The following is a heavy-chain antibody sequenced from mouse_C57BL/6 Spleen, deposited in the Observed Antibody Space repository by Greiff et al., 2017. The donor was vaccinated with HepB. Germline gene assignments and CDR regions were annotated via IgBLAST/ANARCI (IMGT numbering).Heavy chain of an antibody. V-gene: IGHV1-19*01. J-gene: IGHJ4*01. D-gene: IGHD1-1*02. CDR3: ARSGGSYYAMDD. CDR1: GYTFTDYY. Sequence: EVKLVESGPVLVKPGASVKMSCKASGYTFTDYYMNWVKQSHGKSLEWIGVINPYNGGTSYNQKFKGKATLTVDKSSSTAYMELNSLTSEDSAVYYCARSGGSYYAMDDWGQGTSVTVSS. CDR2: INPYNGGT.